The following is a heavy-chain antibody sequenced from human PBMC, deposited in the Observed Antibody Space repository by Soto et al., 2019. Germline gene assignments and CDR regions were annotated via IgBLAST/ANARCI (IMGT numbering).Heavy chain of an antibody. J-gene: IGHJ5*02. V-gene: IGHV4-39*01. D-gene: IGHD6-19*01. CDR3: ARHYSTGSRNWFDP. CDR2: IYYSGST. CDR1: GGSINSSSYF. Sequence: PSETLSLTCSVSGGSINSSSYFWGWFRQPPGKGLEWIGSIYYSGSTYYNPSLRSRVTISVDTSKNQFSLTLSSVTAADTAVFYCARHYSTGSRNWFDPWGQGTLVTVSS.